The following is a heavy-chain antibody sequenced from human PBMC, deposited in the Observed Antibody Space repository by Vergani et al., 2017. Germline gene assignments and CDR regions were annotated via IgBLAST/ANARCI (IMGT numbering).Heavy chain of an antibody. CDR1: GYTFSTYG. D-gene: IGHD3-16*01. CDR3: ARDLIENDTYDRSDY. Sequence: QVQLVQSGAEVKKPGASVKVSCKASGYTFSTYGISWVRQAPGQGLEWMGWISANNGNTNYPEKFQGRLTMTTDTSTRTAYMDLRSLRSDDTAVYYCARDLIENDTYDRSDYWGPGTLVTVSS. V-gene: IGHV1-18*01. CDR2: ISANNGNT. J-gene: IGHJ4*02.